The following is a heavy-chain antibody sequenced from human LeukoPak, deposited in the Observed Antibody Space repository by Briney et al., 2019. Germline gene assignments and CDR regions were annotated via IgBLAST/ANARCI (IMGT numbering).Heavy chain of an antibody. J-gene: IGHJ6*02. D-gene: IGHD6-19*01. CDR1: GGSISSGGYY. V-gene: IGHV4-31*03. Sequence: PSETLSLTCTVSGGSISSGGYYWSWIRQHPGKGLEWIGYIYYSGSTYYNPSLRGRVTISVDTSKNQFSLKLSSVTAADTAVYYCARVPVAGTYYYYYSMDVWGQGTTVTVSS. CDR2: IYYSGST. CDR3: ARVPVAGTYYYYYSMDV.